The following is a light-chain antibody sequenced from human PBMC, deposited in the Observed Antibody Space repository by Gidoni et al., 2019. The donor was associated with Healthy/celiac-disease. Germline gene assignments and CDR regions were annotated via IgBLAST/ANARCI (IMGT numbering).Light chain of an antibody. Sequence: EIVLTQFQGTLSVSPRERATLPCRASQSVSSSYLAWYQQKPGQAPRLLIYGASSRATGIPDRFSGSGSGTDFTLTISRLEPEDFAVYYCQQYGSSPLTFGGGTKVEIK. CDR2: GAS. CDR3: QQYGSSPLT. J-gene: IGKJ4*01. CDR1: QSVSSSY. V-gene: IGKV3-20*01.